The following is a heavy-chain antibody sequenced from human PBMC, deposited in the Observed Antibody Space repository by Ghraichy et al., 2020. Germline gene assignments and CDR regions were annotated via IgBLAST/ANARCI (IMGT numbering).Heavy chain of an antibody. D-gene: IGHD1-26*01. J-gene: IGHJ3*02. Sequence: SETLSLTCTVSGGSISSYYWSWIRQPPGTGLEWIGEINHSGSTNYNPSLKSRVSISIDTSKNQFSLKLSSVTAADTAVYYCARDTSYSGSGDAVDIWGQGTMVTVSS. CDR3: ARDTSYSGSGDAVDI. CDR1: GGSISSYY. V-gene: IGHV4-59*12. CDR2: INHSGST.